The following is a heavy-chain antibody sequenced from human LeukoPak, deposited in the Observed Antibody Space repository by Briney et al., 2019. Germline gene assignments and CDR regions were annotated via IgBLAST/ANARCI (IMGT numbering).Heavy chain of an antibody. V-gene: IGHV4-34*01. Sequence: SETLSLTCAVYGGSFSGYYWSWIRQPPGKGLEWIGEINHSGSTNYNPSLKSRVTISVDTSKNQFSLKLSSVTAADTAVYYCARLAGWFDPWGQGTLVTVSS. CDR3: ARLAGWFDP. D-gene: IGHD3-3*02. CDR1: GGSFSGYY. J-gene: IGHJ5*02. CDR2: INHSGST.